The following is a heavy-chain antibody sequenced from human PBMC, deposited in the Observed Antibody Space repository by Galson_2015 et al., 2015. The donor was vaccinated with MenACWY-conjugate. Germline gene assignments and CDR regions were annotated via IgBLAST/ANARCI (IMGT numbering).Heavy chain of an antibody. CDR3: ASEGYYYDSSSRRKLSMDY. D-gene: IGHD3-22*01. CDR1: GFTFSRYW. Sequence: SLRLSCAVSGFTFSRYWMHWVRQAPGKGLEWVADIKPDGSEKYYADSVKGRFTISRDNVKNSLYLQMNSLRAEDTAVYYCASEGYYYDSSSRRKLSMDYWGQGTLVTVSS. CDR2: IKPDGSEK. V-gene: IGHV3-7*03. J-gene: IGHJ4*02.